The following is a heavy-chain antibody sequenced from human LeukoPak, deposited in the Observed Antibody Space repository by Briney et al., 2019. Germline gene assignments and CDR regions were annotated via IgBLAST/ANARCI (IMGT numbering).Heavy chain of an antibody. V-gene: IGHV1-46*03. CDR2: INPSGGST. D-gene: IGHD5-18*01. CDR3: AVVDTAMVGDY. J-gene: IGHJ4*02. CDR1: GYTFTSYY. Sequence: GASVKVSCKASGYTFTSYYMHWVRQAPGQGLEWMGIINPSGGSTSYAQKFQGRVTMTRDTSTSTVYMELSSLRSEDTAVYYCAVVDTAMVGDYWGQGTLVTVSS.